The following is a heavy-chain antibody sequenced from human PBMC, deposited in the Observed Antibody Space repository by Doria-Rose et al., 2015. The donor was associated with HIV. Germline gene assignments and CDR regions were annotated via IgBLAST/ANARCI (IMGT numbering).Heavy chain of an antibody. CDR3: ARIKSSRWYHKYYFDF. CDR1: GVSLSSPGMG. D-gene: IGHD6-13*01. CDR2: IFSDVER. V-gene: IGHV2-26*01. J-gene: IGHJ4*02. Sequence: QVTLKESGPVLVKPTETLTLTCTVSGVSLSSPGMGVSWIRQPPEKVLEWLASIFSDVERSCKTSLKSRLTISRGSSKSQVVLTMTDMDPVDTATYYCARIKSSRWYHKYYFDFWGQGTLVIVSA.